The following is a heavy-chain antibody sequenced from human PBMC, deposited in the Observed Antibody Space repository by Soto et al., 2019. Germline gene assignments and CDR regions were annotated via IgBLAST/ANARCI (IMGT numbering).Heavy chain of an antibody. CDR1: GFTVSSNY. J-gene: IGHJ4*02. CDR3: ARDWPDYGDYE. Sequence: LRLSCAASGFTVSSNYMSWVRQAPGKGLEWVSIIYSGGYTYYADSVKGRFTISRDNSKNTLYLQMNSLRAEDTAVYYCARDWPDYGDYEWGQGTLVTVSS. V-gene: IGHV3-53*01. D-gene: IGHD4-17*01. CDR2: IYSGGYT.